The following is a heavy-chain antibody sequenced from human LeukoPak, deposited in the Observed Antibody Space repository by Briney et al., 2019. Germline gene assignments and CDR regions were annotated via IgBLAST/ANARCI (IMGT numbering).Heavy chain of an antibody. D-gene: IGHD4-4*01. J-gene: IGHJ4*02. CDR1: GGSISSSSYY. CDR3: ARRTTVTTRGSPYFDY. CDR2: IYYSGST. Sequence: SETLSLTCTVSGGSISSSSYYWGWIRQPPGKGLEWIGSIYYSGSTYYNPSLKSRVTISVDTSENQFSLKLSSVTAADTAVYYCARRTTVTTRGSPYFDYWGQGTLVTVSS. V-gene: IGHV4-39*07.